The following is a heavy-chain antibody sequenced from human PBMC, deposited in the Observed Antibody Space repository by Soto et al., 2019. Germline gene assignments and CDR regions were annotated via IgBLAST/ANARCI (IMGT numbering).Heavy chain of an antibody. CDR1: GFTFSNYG. D-gene: IGHD2-2*01. Sequence: GGSLRLSCEASGFTFSNYGMHWVRQAPGKGLEWVAVIWYDGSNKYYADSVKGRFTISRDNSKNTLYLQMNSLRAEDTAVYYCARATGYCSSTSCSDNWFDPWGQGTLVTVSS. CDR3: ARATGYCSSTSCSDNWFDP. CDR2: IWYDGSNK. J-gene: IGHJ5*02. V-gene: IGHV3-33*01.